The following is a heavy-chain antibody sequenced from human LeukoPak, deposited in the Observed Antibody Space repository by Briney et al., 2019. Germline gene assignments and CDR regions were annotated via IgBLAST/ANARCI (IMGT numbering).Heavy chain of an antibody. CDR1: GYTLTDYH. J-gene: IGHJ4*02. D-gene: IGHD5-24*01. CDR2: MKPKSGGT. Sequence: ASVKVSCKTSGYTLTDYHMIWVRQARGQGLEWMAWMKPKSGGTIYAQQFQGRVTVTRDTSISTAFMELTSLRSDDTAIYYCARDPVDGYSHFDYWGQGTLVTVSS. V-gene: IGHV1-2*02. CDR3: ARDPVDGYSHFDY.